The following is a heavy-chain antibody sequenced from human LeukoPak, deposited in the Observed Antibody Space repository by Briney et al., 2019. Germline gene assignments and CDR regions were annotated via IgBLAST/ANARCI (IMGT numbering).Heavy chain of an antibody. CDR3: ARDYYSGTYAH. CDR1: GYHFPGYY. CDR2: INPNNGGT. D-gene: IGHD1-26*01. V-gene: IGHV1-2*02. Sequence: ASVKVSCKASGYHFPGYYMHWVRQAPGQGLEWMGWINPNNGGTDYAQKFQGRVTMTTDASISTAYMELTSLTSDDTALYFCARDYYSGTYAHWGQGTQVTVSS. J-gene: IGHJ4*02.